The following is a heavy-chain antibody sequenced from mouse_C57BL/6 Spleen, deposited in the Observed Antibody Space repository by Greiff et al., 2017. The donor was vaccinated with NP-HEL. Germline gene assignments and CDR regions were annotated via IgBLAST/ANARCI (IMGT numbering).Heavy chain of an antibody. D-gene: IGHD1-3*01. V-gene: IGHV1-26*01. J-gene: IGHJ2*01. CDR2: INPNNGGT. CDR3: ARITYYLDY. CDR1: GYTFTDYY. Sequence: EVQLQQSGPELVKPGASVKISCKASGYTFTDYYMNWVKQSHGKSLEWIGDINPNNGGTSYNQKFKGKATLTVDKSSSTAYMELRSLTSEDSAVYYGARITYYLDYWGQGTTLTVSS.